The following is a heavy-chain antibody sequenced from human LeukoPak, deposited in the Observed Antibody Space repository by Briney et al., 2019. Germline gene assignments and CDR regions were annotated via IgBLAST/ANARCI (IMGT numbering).Heavy chain of an antibody. CDR2: ISAYNGNT. D-gene: IGHD3-3*01. CDR1: GYTFTSYG. J-gene: IGHJ4*02. CDR3: ARVGTPNYDFWSGYWLI. V-gene: IGHV1-18*01. Sequence: GASVKVSCKASGYTFTSYGISWVRQAPGQGLEWMGWISAYNGNTNYAQKLQGRVTMTTDTSTSTAYMELRSLRSDDTAVYYCARVGTPNYDFWSGYWLIWGQGTLVTVSS.